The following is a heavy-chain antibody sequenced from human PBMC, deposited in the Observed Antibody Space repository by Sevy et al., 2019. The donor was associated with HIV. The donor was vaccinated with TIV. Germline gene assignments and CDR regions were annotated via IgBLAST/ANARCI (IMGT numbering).Heavy chain of an antibody. D-gene: IGHD2-8*01. CDR3: TRDMYGIDY. CDR1: GFTFTNYW. V-gene: IGHV3-74*01. Sequence: GGSLRLSCAASGFTFTNYWMHWVRQAPGKGLVWVSRVDNDGRGTNYADSVKGRFTISRDNAKNTVYLQMYSLRAEETAVYYCTRDMYGIDYWGQGTLVTVSS. J-gene: IGHJ4*02. CDR2: VDNDGRGT.